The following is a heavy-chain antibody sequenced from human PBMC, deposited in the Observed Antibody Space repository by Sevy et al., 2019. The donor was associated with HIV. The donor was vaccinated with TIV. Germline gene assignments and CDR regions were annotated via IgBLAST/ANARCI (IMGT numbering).Heavy chain of an antibody. V-gene: IGHV3-15*01. J-gene: IGHJ4*02. D-gene: IGHD4-17*01. Sequence: GGSLRLSCAASGFIFSNAWMSWVRQAPGKGLEWVGRIKSKSDGGPSDYAAPVKGRFTISRDDSRKTLYLQMNSLKTEDTAVYYCTSMTTVEGVFDFWGQGTLVTVSS. CDR3: TSMTTVEGVFDF. CDR2: IKSKSDGGPS. CDR1: GFIFSNAW.